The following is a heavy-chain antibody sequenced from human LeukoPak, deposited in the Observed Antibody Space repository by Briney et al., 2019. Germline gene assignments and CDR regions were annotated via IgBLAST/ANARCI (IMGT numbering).Heavy chain of an antibody. V-gene: IGHV3-48*03. Sequence: GGSLRLSCAASGFTFSSYEMNWVRQAPGKGLEGVSYISSSGSTKYYADSVKGRFTISRDNAKNSLYLQMNSLRAEDTAVYYCARDLGDITMVRGDADYWGQGTLVTVSS. CDR3: ARDLGDITMVRGDADY. J-gene: IGHJ4*02. CDR1: GFTFSSYE. D-gene: IGHD3-10*01. CDR2: ISSSGSTK.